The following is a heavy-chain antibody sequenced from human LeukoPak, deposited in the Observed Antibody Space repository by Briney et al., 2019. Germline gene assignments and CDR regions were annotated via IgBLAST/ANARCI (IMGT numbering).Heavy chain of an antibody. J-gene: IGHJ6*02. D-gene: IGHD3-9*01. Sequence: GGSLRLSCAASGFTVSSNYMSWVRQAPGKGLEYVSAISSNGGSTYYANSVKGRFTISRDNSKNTLYLQMGSLRAEDMAVYYCARGRVTGYFPNYYYYGMDVWGQGTTVTVSS. CDR2: ISSNGGST. CDR1: GFTVSSNY. V-gene: IGHV3-64*01. CDR3: ARGRVTGYFPNYYYYGMDV.